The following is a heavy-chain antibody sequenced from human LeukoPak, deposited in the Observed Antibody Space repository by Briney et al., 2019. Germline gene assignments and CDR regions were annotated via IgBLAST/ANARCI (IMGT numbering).Heavy chain of an antibody. Sequence: GGSLRLSCAASGFTFSSYAMHWVRQAPGKGLEWVAVISYDGSNKYYADSVKGRFTISRDNSKNTLYLQMNSLRAEDTAVYYCAREKTQRGWSIDFDYWGQGTLVTVSS. CDR3: AREKTQRGWSIDFDY. CDR1: GFTFSSYA. J-gene: IGHJ4*02. CDR2: ISYDGSNK. V-gene: IGHV3-30-3*01. D-gene: IGHD6-19*01.